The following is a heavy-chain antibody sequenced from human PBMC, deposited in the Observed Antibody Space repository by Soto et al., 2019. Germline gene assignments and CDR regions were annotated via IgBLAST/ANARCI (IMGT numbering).Heavy chain of an antibody. CDR1: GGTFSSYA. J-gene: IGHJ6*02. D-gene: IGHD4-17*01. CDR2: IIPIFGTA. V-gene: IGHV1-69*13. Sequence: SVKVSCKASGGTFSSYAISWVRQAPGQGLEWMGGIIPIFGTANYAQKFQGRVTITADESTSTAYMELSSLRSEDTAVYYCARSDPKMTTVSNYNYYGMDVWGQGTTVTVSS. CDR3: ARSDPKMTTVSNYNYYGMDV.